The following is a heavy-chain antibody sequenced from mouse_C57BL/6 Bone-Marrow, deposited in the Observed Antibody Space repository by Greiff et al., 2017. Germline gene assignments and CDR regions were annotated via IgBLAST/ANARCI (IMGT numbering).Heavy chain of an antibody. CDR2: IHPNSGST. CDR3: ARWGTTVVATRYYFDY. D-gene: IGHD1-1*01. V-gene: IGHV1-64*01. Sequence: QVQLQQPGAELVKPGASVKLSCKASGYTFTSYWMHWVKQRPGQGLEWIGMIHPNSGSTNYNEKFKSKATLTVDKSSSTAYMQLSSLTSEDSAVYYCARWGTTVVATRYYFDYWGQGTTLTGSS. CDR1: GYTFTSYW. J-gene: IGHJ2*01.